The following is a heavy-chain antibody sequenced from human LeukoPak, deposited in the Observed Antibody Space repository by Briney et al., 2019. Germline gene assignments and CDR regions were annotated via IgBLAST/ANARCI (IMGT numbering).Heavy chain of an antibody. CDR2: ISSSSSYI. J-gene: IGHJ4*02. CDR3: AREVEYYYDSSGYPDY. V-gene: IGHV3-21*01. D-gene: IGHD3-22*01. Sequence: GGSLRLSCAASGFTFSSYSMNWVRQAPGKGLEWVSSISSSSSYIYYADSVKGRFTISRDNAKNSLYLQMNSLRAEDTAVYYCAREVEYYYDSSGYPDYWGQGTLVTVSS. CDR1: GFTFSSYS.